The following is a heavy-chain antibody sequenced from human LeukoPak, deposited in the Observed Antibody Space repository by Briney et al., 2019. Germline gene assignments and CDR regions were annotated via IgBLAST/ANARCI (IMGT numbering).Heavy chain of an antibody. J-gene: IGHJ3*02. CDR2: IYSGGST. Sequence: GGSLRLSCAASGFTVGSNYMSWVRQAPGKGLEWVSVIYSGGSTYYADSVKGRFTISRHNSKNTLYLQMNSLRAEDTAVYYCARGQSGYSDAFDIWGQGTMVTVSS. D-gene: IGHD3-22*01. CDR1: GFTVGSNY. V-gene: IGHV3-53*04. CDR3: ARGQSGYSDAFDI.